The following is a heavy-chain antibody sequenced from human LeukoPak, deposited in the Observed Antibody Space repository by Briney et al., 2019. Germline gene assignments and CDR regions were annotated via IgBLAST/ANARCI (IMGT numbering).Heavy chain of an antibody. V-gene: IGHV3-33*01. CDR2: IWYDGSNK. CDR3: ARDRASVGVPAAMSYYYYGMDV. D-gene: IGHD2-2*01. J-gene: IGHJ6*02. CDR1: GFTFSSYG. Sequence: GGSLRLSCATSGFTFSSYGRHWVRQAPGKGLEWVAVIWYDGSNKYYADSVKGRFTISRDNSKNTLYLQMNSLRAEDTAVYYCARDRASVGVPAAMSYYYYGMDVWGQGTTVTVSS.